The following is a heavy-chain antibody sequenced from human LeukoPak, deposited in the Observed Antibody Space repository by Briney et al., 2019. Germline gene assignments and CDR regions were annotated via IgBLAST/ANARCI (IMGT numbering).Heavy chain of an antibody. V-gene: IGHV1-2*02. J-gene: IGHJ4*02. CDR2: INPNSGGT. Sequence: GASVKVSCKASGYTFTGYYMHWVRQAPGQGLEWMGWINPNSGGTNYAQKFQGRVTMTRDTSISTAYMELSRLRSEDTAVYYCAREGDNWKGLDDWGQRTLVTVSS. CDR3: AREGDNWKGLDD. CDR1: GYTFTGYY. D-gene: IGHD1-20*01.